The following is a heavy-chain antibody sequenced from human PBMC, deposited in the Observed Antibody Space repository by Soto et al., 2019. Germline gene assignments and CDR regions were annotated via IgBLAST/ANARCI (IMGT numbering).Heavy chain of an antibody. CDR2: INRSGVT. V-gene: IGHV4-34*01. J-gene: IGHJ5*02. Sequence: PSVTLSLPGGVDNVSLIGYCWHWISKTQGKGLEWIGEINRSGVTNYNPSLQSRVTLSVDTTKNQFSLKLLSLSAADTAVYYCARDPLKVISHGNWFDPLGQRTPV. CDR3: ARDPLKVISHGNWFDP. CDR1: NVSLIGYC.